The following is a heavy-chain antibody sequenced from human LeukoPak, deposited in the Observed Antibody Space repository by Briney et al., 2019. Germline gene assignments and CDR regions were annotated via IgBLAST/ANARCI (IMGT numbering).Heavy chain of an antibody. D-gene: IGHD6-19*01. CDR1: GGSISSSY. CDR3: ATWGIAVAGTFDY. CDR2: IYYSGST. Sequence: SETLSLTCTVSGGSISSSYWSWIRQPPGKGLEWIGYIYYSGSTNCNPSFKSRVAISVDTSKNQFSLKLSSVTAADTAVYYCATWGIAVAGTFDYWGQGTLVTVST. V-gene: IGHV4-59*08. J-gene: IGHJ4*02.